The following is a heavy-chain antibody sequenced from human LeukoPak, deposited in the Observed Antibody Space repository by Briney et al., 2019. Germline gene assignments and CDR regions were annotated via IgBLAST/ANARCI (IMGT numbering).Heavy chain of an antibody. V-gene: IGHV4-39*01. CDR2: IYYSGST. J-gene: IGHJ4*02. D-gene: IGHD6-13*01. Sequence: PSETLSLTCTVSGGSISSSSYYWGWIRQPPGKGLEWIGSIYYSGSTYYNPSLKSRVTISVDTSKNQFSLKLNSVTAADTAMYYCARRRYSSSWNSFDYWGQGTLVTVSS. CDR3: ARRRYSSSWNSFDY. CDR1: GGSISSSSYY.